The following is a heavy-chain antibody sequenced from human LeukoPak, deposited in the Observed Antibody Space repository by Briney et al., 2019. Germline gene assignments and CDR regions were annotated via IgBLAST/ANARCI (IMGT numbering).Heavy chain of an antibody. J-gene: IGHJ4*02. CDR2: MYPGHSDT. CDR3: TRLSCSSASCYRGSSYYFDR. CDR1: GYSFNNYW. V-gene: IGHV5-51*01. Sequence: GESLKISCKGSGYSFNNYWIAWVRQLPDKSLEWMGIMYPGHSDTRHSPSFQGQVTISADKSISPAYLQWSSLKASDTAIYYCTRLSCSSASCYRGSSYYFDRWGQGTLVTVSS. D-gene: IGHD2-2*01.